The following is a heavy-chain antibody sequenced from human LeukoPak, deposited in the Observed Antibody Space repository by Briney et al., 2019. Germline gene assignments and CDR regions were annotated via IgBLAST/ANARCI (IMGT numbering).Heavy chain of an antibody. CDR1: GFTFSSYA. CDR2: TSGSGGST. CDR3: AKGARRTKRFLEWLLTYYFDY. V-gene: IGHV3-23*01. Sequence: GGSLRLSCVASGFTFSSYAMNWVRQPPGKGLEWVSVTSGSGGSTYYADAVQGRFTISRDNSKNTVYLQMHSLRAEDTAVYYCAKGARRTKRFLEWLLTYYFDYWGQGTLVTVSS. J-gene: IGHJ4*02. D-gene: IGHD3-3*01.